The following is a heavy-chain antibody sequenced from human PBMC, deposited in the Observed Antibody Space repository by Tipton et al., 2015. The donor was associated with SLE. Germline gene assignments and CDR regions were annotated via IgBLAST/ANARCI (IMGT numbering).Heavy chain of an antibody. CDR2: ISSSGSTI. CDR1: GFTFSSYE. J-gene: IGHJ6*03. D-gene: IGHD6-19*01. Sequence: SLRFSCAASGFTFSSYEMNWVRQAPGKGLEWVSYISSSGSTIYYADSVKGRFTISRDNAKNSLYLQMNSLRAEDTALYYCARDGVERRWQVPANYFYYMDVWGKGTTVTVSS. V-gene: IGHV3-48*03. CDR3: ARDGVERRWQVPANYFYYMDV.